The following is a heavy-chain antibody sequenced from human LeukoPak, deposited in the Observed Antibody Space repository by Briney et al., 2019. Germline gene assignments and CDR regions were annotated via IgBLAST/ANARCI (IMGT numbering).Heavy chain of an antibody. D-gene: IGHD6-13*01. Sequence: PSETLSLTCTVSGGSISSYYWSWIRQPTGKGLEWIGRIYTSGSTNYNPSLKSRITMSVDTSKNQFSLKLSSVTAADTAVYYCARVRSSSRTIYYYYYMDVWGKGTTVTVYS. CDR2: IYTSGST. CDR1: GGSISSYY. V-gene: IGHV4-4*07. CDR3: ARVRSSSRTIYYYYYMDV. J-gene: IGHJ6*03.